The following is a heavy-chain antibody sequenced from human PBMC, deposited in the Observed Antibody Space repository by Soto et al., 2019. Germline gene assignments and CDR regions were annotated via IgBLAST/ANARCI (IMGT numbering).Heavy chain of an antibody. Sequence: GGSLRLSCEVSGYTITDHYMTWIRQVPGKGLEWVSYISSDSVYTNYADSVKGRFTISRDNAKNSLYLELNSLRAEDTAVYHCATNIRLDFWGQGTQVTVSS. CDR3: ATNIRLDF. V-gene: IGHV3-11*06. J-gene: IGHJ4*02. CDR1: GYTITDHY. CDR2: ISSDSVYT. D-gene: IGHD3-16*01.